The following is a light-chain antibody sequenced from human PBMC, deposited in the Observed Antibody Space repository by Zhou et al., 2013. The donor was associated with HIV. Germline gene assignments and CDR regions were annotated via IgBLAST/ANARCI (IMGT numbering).Light chain of an antibody. V-gene: IGKV1-33*01. CDR3: QQYDNQIT. Sequence: DIQMTQSPSSLSASVGDRVTITCQASQDIINYLNWYQQKPGKAPKLLIYDASNLETGVPSRFSGSGSGTDFTFTISSLQPEDIATYYCQQYDNQITFGQGTRLEIK. J-gene: IGKJ5*01. CDR1: QDIINY. CDR2: DAS.